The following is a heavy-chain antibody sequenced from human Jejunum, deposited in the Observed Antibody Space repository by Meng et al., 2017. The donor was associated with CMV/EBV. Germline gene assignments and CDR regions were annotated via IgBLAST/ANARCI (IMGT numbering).Heavy chain of an antibody. D-gene: IGHD1/OR15-1a*01. J-gene: IGHJ5*02. CDR2: IHPKSGAM. V-gene: IGHV1-2*02. CDR3: ARGGTELEHRRSWFDP. Sequence: IFRDHYIYWVRQAPGQGLEWMGWIHPKSGAMNYEDKFQGRVAMTSDTSFSTAYMELRSLRSDDRAVYYCARGGTELEHRRSWFDPWGQGTRVTVSS. CDR1: IFRDHY.